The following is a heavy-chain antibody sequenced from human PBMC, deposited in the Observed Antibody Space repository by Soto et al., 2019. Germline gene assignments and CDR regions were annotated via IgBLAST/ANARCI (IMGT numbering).Heavy chain of an antibody. J-gene: IGHJ4*02. D-gene: IGHD3-10*01. CDR1: GGSISSGGYS. V-gene: IGHV4-30-2*01. CDR2: IYHSGST. Sequence: SETLSLTCAVSGGSISSGGYSWSWVRQPPGKGLEWIGYIYHSGSTYYNPSLKSRVTISVDRSKNQFSLKLSSVTAADTAVYYCARAPGSRWFGDLGYYFDYWGQGTLVTVSS. CDR3: ARAPGSRWFGDLGYYFDY.